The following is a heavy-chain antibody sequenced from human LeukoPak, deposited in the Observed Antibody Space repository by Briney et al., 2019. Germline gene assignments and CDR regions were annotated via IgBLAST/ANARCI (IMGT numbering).Heavy chain of an antibody. CDR2: IQYDGNNK. V-gene: IGHV3-30*19. J-gene: IGHJ4*02. D-gene: IGHD4-11*01. CDR3: ARDYYNNYDVGF. CDR1: GFTFHNFG. Sequence: GGSLRLSCAASGFTFHNFGMHWVRQAPCQGLEWLTFIQYDGNNKNYADSVKGRFTISRDNSKNTLYLQLNSLRTEDTAVYYCARDYYNNYDVGFWGQGTLVTVSS.